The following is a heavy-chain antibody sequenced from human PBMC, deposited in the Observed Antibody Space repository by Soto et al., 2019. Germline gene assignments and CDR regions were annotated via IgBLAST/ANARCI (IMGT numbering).Heavy chain of an antibody. Sequence: QVQLVQSGAEVKKPGSSVKVSCKASGGTFSSYAISWVRQAPGQGLEWLGGIIPIFGTANYAQKFQGRVTISADESTSTAYMELSSLRSEDTAVYYCADLRSSGWYSNRIHRVYYGMDVWGQGTTVTVSS. D-gene: IGHD6-19*01. CDR2: IIPIFGTA. J-gene: IGHJ6*02. V-gene: IGHV1-69*01. CDR3: ADLRSSGWYSNRIHRVYYGMDV. CDR1: GGTFSSYA.